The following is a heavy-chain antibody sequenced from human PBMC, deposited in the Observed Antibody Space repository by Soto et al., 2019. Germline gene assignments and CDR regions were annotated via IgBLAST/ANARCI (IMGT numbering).Heavy chain of an antibody. Sequence: GASVKVSCKASGGTFSSYAISWVRQAPGQGLEWMGGIIPIFGTANYAQKFQGRVTITADESTSTAYMELSSLRSEDTAVYYCARGSIAAPKSPSCTSPRLVNAIDVWCKTPTVTGFS. CDR1: GGTFSSYA. V-gene: IGHV1-69*13. CDR2: IIPIFGTA. CDR3: ARGSIAAPKSPSCTSPRLVNAIDV. J-gene: IGHJ6*04. D-gene: IGHD6-13*01.